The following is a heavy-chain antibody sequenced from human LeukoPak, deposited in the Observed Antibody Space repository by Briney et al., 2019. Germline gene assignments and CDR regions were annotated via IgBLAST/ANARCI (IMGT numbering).Heavy chain of an antibody. V-gene: IGHV3-30*04. CDR3: ARRLDGRGWYQIDY. CDR2: ILYDGRKQ. CDR1: GFTFSSYA. J-gene: IGHJ4*02. Sequence: PGRSLRLSCAASGFTFSSYAMHWGRQAPGKGLEWGAVILYDGRKQYYPDSLKGRFTVSRDHSKNPSSLQTNSLRPGDTAVYYCARRLDGRGWYQIDYWGQGTLVTVSS. D-gene: IGHD6-19*01.